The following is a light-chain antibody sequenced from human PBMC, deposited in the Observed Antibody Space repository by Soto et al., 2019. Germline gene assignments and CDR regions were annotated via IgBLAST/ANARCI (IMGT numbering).Light chain of an antibody. J-gene: IGKJ2*01. CDR3: QQYDNLPRYN. CDR1: QDISNY. CDR2: DAS. V-gene: IGKV1-33*01. Sequence: DIPMTQSPSSLSSSVGDRVTITCQASQDISNYLNWYQQKPGKAPKLLIYDASNLETGVPSKFSGSETGTDFTFPISSLQPADIATYYCQQYDNLPRYNFGQGNKLEIK.